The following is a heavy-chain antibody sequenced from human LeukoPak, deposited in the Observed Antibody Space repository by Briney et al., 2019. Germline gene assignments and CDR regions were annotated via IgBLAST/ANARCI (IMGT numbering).Heavy chain of an antibody. V-gene: IGHV4-39*07. CDR3: ARVLSCCDSSGYSHAIDDY. CDR1: GGSISSSSYY. D-gene: IGHD3-22*01. CDR2: IYYSGST. J-gene: IGHJ4*02. Sequence: SETLSLTCTVSGGSISSSSYYWGWIRQPPGKGLEWIGSIYYSGSTYYNPSLKSRVTISVDTSKNQFSLKLSSVTAADTAVYYCARVLSCCDSSGYSHAIDDYWGQGTLVTVSS.